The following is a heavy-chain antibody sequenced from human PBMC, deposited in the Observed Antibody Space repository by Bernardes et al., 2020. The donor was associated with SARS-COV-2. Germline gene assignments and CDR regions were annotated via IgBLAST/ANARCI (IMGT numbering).Heavy chain of an antibody. Sequence: GESLNISCKGSGYSFTSYWIGWVRQMPGTGLEWMGIIYPGDSDTTYSPSFQGQVTISADKSISTAYLQWSSLKASDTAMYYCARHDNVALSNGRYYWYGLDVWGQGTTVTVSS. CDR3: ARHDNVALSNGRYYWYGLDV. D-gene: IGHD1-26*01. CDR1: GYSFTSYW. CDR2: IYPGDSDT. V-gene: IGHV5-51*01. J-gene: IGHJ6*02.